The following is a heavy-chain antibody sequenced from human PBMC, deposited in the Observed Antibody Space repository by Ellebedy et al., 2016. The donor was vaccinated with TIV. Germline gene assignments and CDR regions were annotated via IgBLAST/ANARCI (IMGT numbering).Heavy chain of an antibody. D-gene: IGHD4-17*01. Sequence: GESLKISCEASGFTFSSYSINWVRQAPGKGLEWVSSIGSSIGSVNYVIYYADSVQGRFTISRDNAKNSLSLQMNSLRAEDTAVYYCARDRSLNGDSAFDIWGQGTMVTVSS. CDR1: GFTFSSYS. J-gene: IGHJ3*02. CDR2: IGSSIGSVNYVI. CDR3: ARDRSLNGDSAFDI. V-gene: IGHV3-21*01.